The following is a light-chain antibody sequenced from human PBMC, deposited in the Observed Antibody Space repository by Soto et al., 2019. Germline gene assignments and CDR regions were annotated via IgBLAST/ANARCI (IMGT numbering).Light chain of an antibody. CDR3: QHYDSSPPYT. J-gene: IGKJ2*01. CDR1: RSFASSY. Sequence: EIVLTQSPVTLSLSPGERATLSCRASRSFASSYLGWYQQKPGQAPMLLIYAASTRATGIPDRFSGSGSATDFTLTSSRLEPEDSAVYYCQHYDSSPPYTFGQGTKLEIK. V-gene: IGKV3-20*01. CDR2: AAS.